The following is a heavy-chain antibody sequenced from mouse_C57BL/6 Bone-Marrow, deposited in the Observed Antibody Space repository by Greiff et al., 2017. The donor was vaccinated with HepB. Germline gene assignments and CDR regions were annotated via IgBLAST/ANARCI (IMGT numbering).Heavy chain of an antibody. J-gene: IGHJ4*01. CDR3: ASWGYYGSSYLYYYAMDY. D-gene: IGHD1-1*01. CDR2: IYIGNGYT. Sequence: VQLKQSGAELVRPGSSVKMSCKTSGYTFTSYGINWVKQRPGQGLEWIGYIYIGNGYTEYNEKFKGKATLTSDTSSSTAYMQLSSLTSEDSAIYFCASWGYYGSSYLYYYAMDYWGQGTSVTVSS. V-gene: IGHV1-58*01. CDR1: GYTFTSYG.